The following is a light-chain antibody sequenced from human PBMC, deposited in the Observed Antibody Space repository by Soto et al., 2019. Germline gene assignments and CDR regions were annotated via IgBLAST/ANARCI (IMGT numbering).Light chain of an antibody. J-gene: IGKJ1*01. V-gene: IGKV1-5*01. Sequence: DNQMTQSPSTLSASVGDRVTITCRASQSISSLVAWYQQKPGKAPKLLISDAPTLESGDPTRFSGTGSGTEFPLTIRSRQPDNFATYYGQQYYSYPPTFGQGNKVEIK. CDR1: QSISSL. CDR2: DAP. CDR3: QQYYSYPPT.